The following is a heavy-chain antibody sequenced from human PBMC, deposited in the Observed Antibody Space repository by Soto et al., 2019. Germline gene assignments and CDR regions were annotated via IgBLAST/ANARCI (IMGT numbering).Heavy chain of an antibody. J-gene: IGHJ4*02. CDR3: ARTRTYDFWSGYIRSGYYFHY. CDR1: GGSFSGYY. D-gene: IGHD3-3*01. V-gene: IGHV4-34*01. CDR2: INHSGST. Sequence: SETLSLTCAVYGGSFSGYYWSWIRQPPGKGLEWIGEINHSGSTNYNPSLKSRVTISVDTSKNQFSLKLSSVTAADTAVYYCARTRTYDFWSGYIRSGYYFHYWGPGTLVTVSS.